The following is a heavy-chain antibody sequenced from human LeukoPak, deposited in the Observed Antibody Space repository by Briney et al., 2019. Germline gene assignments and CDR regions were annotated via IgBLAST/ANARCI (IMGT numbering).Heavy chain of an antibody. Sequence: SQTLSLTCAISGDSVSSNSAAWNWIRQSPSRGLKWLGRTYYRSKWYSDYPVSVKSRITINPDTSKNQISLQLNSVTPEDTAVYYCARGITVVGYYFDSWGQGILVTVSS. CDR1: GDSVSSNSAA. CDR3: ARGITVVGYYFDS. J-gene: IGHJ4*02. V-gene: IGHV6-1*01. CDR2: TYYRSKWYS. D-gene: IGHD6-19*01.